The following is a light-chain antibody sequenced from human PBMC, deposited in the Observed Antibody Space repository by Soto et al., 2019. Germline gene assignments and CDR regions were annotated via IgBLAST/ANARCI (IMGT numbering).Light chain of an antibody. CDR1: SSDVGGYNY. J-gene: IGLJ2*01. CDR3: NSNAGGNDFAV. CDR2: EVN. V-gene: IGLV2-8*01. Sequence: QSVLTQPPSASGSPGQSVTISCTGTSSDVGGYNYVSWYQQHPGKAPKLMIYEVNKRPSGVPDRFSGSKSGNTASLTVSGLQAEDEADYYCNSNAGGNDFAVFGGGTKLTVL.